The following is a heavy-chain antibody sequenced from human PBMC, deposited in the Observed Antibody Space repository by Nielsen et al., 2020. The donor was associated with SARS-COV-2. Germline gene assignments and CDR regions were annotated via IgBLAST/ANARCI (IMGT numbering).Heavy chain of an antibody. D-gene: IGHD3-3*01. Sequence: SVKVSCKASGFTFTSSAVQWVRQARGQRLEWIGWIVVGSGNTNYAQKLQGRVTMTTDTSTSTAYMELRSLRSDDTAVYYCARDNYDFWSGHYYWGQGTLVTVSS. CDR1: GFTFTSSA. V-gene: IGHV1-58*01. CDR3: ARDNYDFWSGHYY. CDR2: IVVGSGNT. J-gene: IGHJ4*02.